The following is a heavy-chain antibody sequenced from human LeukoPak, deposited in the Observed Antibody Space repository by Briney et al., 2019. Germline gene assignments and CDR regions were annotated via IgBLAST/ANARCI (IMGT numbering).Heavy chain of an antibody. CDR1: GYTFTDYY. J-gene: IGHJ6*03. Sequence: GASVKVSCKASGYTFTDYYMHWVQQAPGKGLEWMGRVDPQDGETRYVEKFQGRVTITADTSTDTAYMELSSLRSEDTAVYYCATVAGSGDMDAWGKGTTVTVSS. V-gene: IGHV1-69-2*01. CDR2: VDPQDGET. D-gene: IGHD2-15*01. CDR3: ATVAGSGDMDA.